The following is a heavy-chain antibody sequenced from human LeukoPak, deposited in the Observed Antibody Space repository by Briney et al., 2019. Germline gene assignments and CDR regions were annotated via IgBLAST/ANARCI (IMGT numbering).Heavy chain of an antibody. V-gene: IGHV3-23*01. CDR1: GLALNAHG. J-gene: IGHJ4*02. CDR3: AKGATYYYDSSGQIDY. CDR2: ITGSGGTT. Sequence: PGGSLRLSCAASGLALNAHGMHWVRQAPGKGLEWVSAITGSGGTTSYADSVKGRFTISRDSSKNTLFLQLNSLRAEDTAVYYCAKGATYYYDSSGQIDYWGQGTLVTVYS. D-gene: IGHD3-22*01.